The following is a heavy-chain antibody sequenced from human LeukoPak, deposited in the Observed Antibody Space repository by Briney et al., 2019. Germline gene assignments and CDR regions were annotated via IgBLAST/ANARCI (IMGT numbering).Heavy chain of an antibody. D-gene: IGHD6-19*01. Sequence: PGGSLRLSCVGSGLTFNTYWMNWVRQAPGKGLEWVAVIWYDGSNKYYADSVKGRFTISRDNSKNTLYLQMNSLRAEDTAVYYCAREIYSSSRYSSGWQPLDYWGQGTLVTVSS. CDR2: IWYDGSNK. CDR1: GLTFNTYW. J-gene: IGHJ4*02. V-gene: IGHV3-33*08. CDR3: AREIYSSSRYSSGWQPLDY.